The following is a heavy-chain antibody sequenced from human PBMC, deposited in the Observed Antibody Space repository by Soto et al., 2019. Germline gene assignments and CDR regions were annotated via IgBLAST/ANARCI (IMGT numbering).Heavy chain of an antibody. CDR1: GFTFSSYA. J-gene: IGHJ4*02. CDR2: ISSNGGST. V-gene: IGHV3-64*01. CDR3: ARDQADILTGYYPY. D-gene: IGHD3-9*01. Sequence: GGSLRLSCAASGFTFSSYAMSWVRQAPGKGLEYVSAISSNGGSTYYANSVKGRFTISRDNSKNTLYLQMGSLRAEDMAAYYCARDQADILTGYYPYWGQGTLVTVSS.